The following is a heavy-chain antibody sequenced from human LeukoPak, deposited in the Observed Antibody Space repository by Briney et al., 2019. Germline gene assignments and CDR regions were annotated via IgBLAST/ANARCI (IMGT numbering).Heavy chain of an antibody. CDR1: GFTFSSYS. J-gene: IGHJ4*02. V-gene: IGHV3-21*01. Sequence: GGSLRLSCAASGFTFSSYSMNWVRQAPGMGLEWVSSISSSSSYIYYADSVKGRFTISRDNAKNSLYLQMNSLRAEDTAVYYCARVNRTMVRGASDYWGQGTLVTVSS. CDR2: ISSSSSYI. CDR3: ARVNRTMVRGASDY. D-gene: IGHD3-10*01.